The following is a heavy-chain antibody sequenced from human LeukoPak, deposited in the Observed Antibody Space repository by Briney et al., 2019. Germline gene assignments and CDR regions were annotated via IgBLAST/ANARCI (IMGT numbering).Heavy chain of an antibody. CDR1: GFTFSDYS. Sequence: GGSLRLSCAASGFTFSDYSMNWVRQAPGKGLEWVSSISSSTRYIHYADSVKGRFTISRDNAKNSLYLQMNSLRAEDTAVYYCARDILTGYYRRGNWFDPWGQGTLVTVSS. V-gene: IGHV3-21*01. J-gene: IGHJ5*02. D-gene: IGHD3-9*01. CDR2: ISSSTRYI. CDR3: ARDILTGYYRRGNWFDP.